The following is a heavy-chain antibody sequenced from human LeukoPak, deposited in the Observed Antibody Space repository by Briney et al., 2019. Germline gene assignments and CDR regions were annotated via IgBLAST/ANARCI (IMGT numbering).Heavy chain of an antibody. CDR2: ISTSSRYI. V-gene: IGHV3-21*06. CDR1: GVTISTYD. CDR3: ARADCSGSTCYLRHSWFDP. Sequence: PRRPLRLSCAASGVTISTYDRNWLRQATRKGLEWVSSISTSSRYIYYRDSVKGRFTISRDDAKNSLYLQMNSLTVEDTAVYYCARADCSGSTCYLRHSWFDPWGQGTLVTVSS. D-gene: IGHD2-2*01. J-gene: IGHJ5*02.